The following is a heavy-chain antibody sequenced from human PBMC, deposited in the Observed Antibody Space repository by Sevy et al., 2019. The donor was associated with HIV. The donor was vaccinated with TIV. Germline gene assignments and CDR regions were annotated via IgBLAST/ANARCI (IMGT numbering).Heavy chain of an antibody. CDR2: ISFDGSHK. J-gene: IGHJ6*02. V-gene: IGHV3-30*03. D-gene: IGHD3-3*01. Sequence: GGSLRLSCVASAFTFSTYGMHWVRQAPGKGLEWVSVISFDGSHKYYADPVKGRCTVSRDNSKNTLNLQMNSLRAEDTVVYYCARDLRPHLLYSDFWSGYSGMDVWGQGTTVTVSS. CDR3: ARDLRPHLLYSDFWSGYSGMDV. CDR1: AFTFSTYG.